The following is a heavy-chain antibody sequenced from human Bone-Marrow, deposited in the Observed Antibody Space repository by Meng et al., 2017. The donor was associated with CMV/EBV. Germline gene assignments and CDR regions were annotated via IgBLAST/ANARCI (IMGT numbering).Heavy chain of an antibody. CDR2: IHSNGGTT. CDR3: ARFGPGYSSGWSFFDY. D-gene: IGHD6-19*01. V-gene: IGHV3-64*02. J-gene: IGHJ4*02. CDR1: GFTFSSYG. Sequence: GESLKISCAASGFTFSSYGMHWVRQAPGKGLEHVSAIHSNGGTTYYADSVKGRFTISRDNSKNTLYLQMGSLRAEDMAVYYCARFGPGYSSGWSFFDYWGQGTLVTVSS.